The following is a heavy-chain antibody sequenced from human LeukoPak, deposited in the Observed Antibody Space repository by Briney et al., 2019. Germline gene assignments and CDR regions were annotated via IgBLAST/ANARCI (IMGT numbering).Heavy chain of an antibody. J-gene: IGHJ3*02. Sequence: SVKVSCKASGGTFSSYAISWVRQAPGQGLEWMGRIIPILGIANYAQKFQGRVTITADKSTSTAYMELSSLRSEDTAVYYCASITAEISSSWYSFVFDIWGQGTMVTVSS. CDR1: GGTFSSYA. CDR3: ASITAEISSSWYSFVFDI. D-gene: IGHD6-13*01. V-gene: IGHV1-69*04. CDR2: IIPILGIA.